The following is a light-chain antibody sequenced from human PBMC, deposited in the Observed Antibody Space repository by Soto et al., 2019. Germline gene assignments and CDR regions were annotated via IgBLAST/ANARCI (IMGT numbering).Light chain of an antibody. V-gene: IGKV1-33*01. CDR3: QQYDSLPYT. CDR2: HAS. CDR1: QDISIY. J-gene: IGKJ2*01. Sequence: DIQMTHSPSSLSASGGDRVTITCQASQDISIYLNWYQQKPGKTPNLLIYHASILEAGVPSRFSGSGSGTYFTFTISSLQPEDIATYYCQQYDSLPYTFGQGTKLEIK.